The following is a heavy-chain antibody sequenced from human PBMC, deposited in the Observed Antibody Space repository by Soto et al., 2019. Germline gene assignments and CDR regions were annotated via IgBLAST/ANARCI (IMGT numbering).Heavy chain of an antibody. CDR1: GYTFTSYD. CDR3: ARSANYYDSSGYYILCDY. Sequence: QVQLVQSGAEVKKPGASVKVSCKASGYTFTSYDINWVRQATGQGLEWMGWMNPNSGNTGYAQKFQGRVTMTRNTSISTAYMELSSLRSEDTAVYYCARSANYYDSSGYYILCDYWGQGTLVTVSS. V-gene: IGHV1-8*01. CDR2: MNPNSGNT. J-gene: IGHJ4*02. D-gene: IGHD3-22*01.